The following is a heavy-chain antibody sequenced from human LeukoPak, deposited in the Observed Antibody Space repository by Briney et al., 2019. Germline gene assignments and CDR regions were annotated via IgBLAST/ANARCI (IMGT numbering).Heavy chain of an antibody. Sequence: PGGSLRLSCAASGFTFSSFAMSWVRQAPGKGLAWVSGISSGGGNIYYADSVKGRFTISRDNSKNTLYLQMHSLRAEDTAVYYCAKNQQWLVGGFDYWGQGTLVTVTS. CDR2: ISSGGGNI. CDR1: GFTFSSFA. J-gene: IGHJ4*02. V-gene: IGHV3-23*01. D-gene: IGHD6-19*01. CDR3: AKNQQWLVGGFDY.